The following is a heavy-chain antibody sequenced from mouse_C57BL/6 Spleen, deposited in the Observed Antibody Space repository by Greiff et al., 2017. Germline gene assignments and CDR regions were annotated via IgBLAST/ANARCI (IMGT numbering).Heavy chain of an antibody. CDR1: GYTFTSYW. Sequence: QVQLQQPGAELVRPGSSVKLSCKASGYTFTSYWMDWVKQRPGQGLEWIGNIYPSDSETHYNQKFKDKATLTVDKSSSTAYMQLSSLTSEDSAVYYCARRGSSYEAFAYWGQGTLVTVSA. J-gene: IGHJ3*01. D-gene: IGHD1-1*01. V-gene: IGHV1-61*01. CDR3: ARRGSSYEAFAY. CDR2: IYPSDSET.